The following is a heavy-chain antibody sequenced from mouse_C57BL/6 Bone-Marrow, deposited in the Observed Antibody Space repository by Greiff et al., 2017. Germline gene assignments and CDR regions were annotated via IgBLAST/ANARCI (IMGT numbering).Heavy chain of an antibody. V-gene: IGHV1-26*01. J-gene: IGHJ2*01. Sequence: VQLQQSGPELVKPGASVKISCKASGYTFTDYYMNWVKQSHGKSLEWIGDINPNNGGTSYNQKFKGKATLTVDKSSSTAYMELRSLTSEDSAVYYCARGDYGNHYFDYWGQGTTLTVSS. CDR2: INPNNGGT. CDR3: ARGDYGNHYFDY. CDR1: GYTFTDYY. D-gene: IGHD2-1*01.